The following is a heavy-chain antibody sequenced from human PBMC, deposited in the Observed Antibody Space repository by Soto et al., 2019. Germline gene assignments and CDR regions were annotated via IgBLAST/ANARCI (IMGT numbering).Heavy chain of an antibody. D-gene: IGHD3-10*01. CDR2: ISHSGSP. CDR1: GGSISSNSW. CDR3: ATHNYYGCEGDYS. Sequence: QVQLLESGPGLVKPSETLSLTCAVSGGSISSNSWWTWVRQPPGERLQWIGEISHSGSPNYNPSLKSRVTVCVDKSKDQFSLRVTPVTAADTAIYYCATHNYYGCEGDYSWGRGTLVTVSS. V-gene: IGHV4-4*02. J-gene: IGHJ4*02.